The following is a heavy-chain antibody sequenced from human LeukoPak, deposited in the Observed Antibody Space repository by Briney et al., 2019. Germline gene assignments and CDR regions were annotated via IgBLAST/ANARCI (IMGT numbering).Heavy chain of an antibody. V-gene: IGHV3-23*01. Sequence: PGGSLRLSCAASGFTFSSYAMSWVRQAPGKVLEWVSAISGSGGITSYADSVKGRFTISRDNSKNTLYLQMNSLRAEDTAVYYCAKGDTTWELPHDYWGQGTLVTVSS. D-gene: IGHD1-26*01. CDR3: AKGDTTWELPHDY. J-gene: IGHJ4*02. CDR1: GFTFSSYA. CDR2: ISGSGGIT.